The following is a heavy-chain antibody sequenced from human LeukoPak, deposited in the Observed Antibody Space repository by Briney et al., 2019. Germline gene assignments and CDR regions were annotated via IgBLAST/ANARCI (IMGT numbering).Heavy chain of an antibody. V-gene: IGHV1-69*01. CDR2: IIPIFGTA. CDR1: GGTFSSYA. J-gene: IGHJ4*02. Sequence: SVNVSYKASGGTFSSYAISWVRQAPGQGLEWMGGIIPIFGTANYAQKCQGRVTITADESTSTAYMELSSLRSEDTAVYYCARATYYDYVWGSYRYGNFDYWGQGTLVTVSS. D-gene: IGHD3-16*02. CDR3: ARATYYDYVWGSYRYGNFDY.